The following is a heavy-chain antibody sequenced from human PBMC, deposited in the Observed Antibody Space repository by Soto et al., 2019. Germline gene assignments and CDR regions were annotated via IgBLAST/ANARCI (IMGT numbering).Heavy chain of an antibody. CDR1: GGTFSSYA. V-gene: IGHV1-69*13. CDR3: AGDPNYNWNYAEYFQH. J-gene: IGHJ1*01. D-gene: IGHD1-1*01. CDR2: LIPIFGTA. Sequence: ASVKVSCKASGGTFSSYAISWVRPAPGQGLEWMGGLIPIFGTANYAQKFQGRVTITADESTSTAYMELSSLRSEDTAVYYCAGDPNYNWNYAEYFQHWGQGTLVTGSS.